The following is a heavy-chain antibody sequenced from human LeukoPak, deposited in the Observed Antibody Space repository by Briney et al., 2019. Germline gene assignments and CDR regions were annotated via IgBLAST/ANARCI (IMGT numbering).Heavy chain of an antibody. J-gene: IGHJ4*02. CDR1: GFTFSSYG. Sequence: GGSLRLSCAASGFTFSSYGMHWLRQAPGKGLEWVSYIDNSDTTIYYADSVKGRFTISRDNAKNSLYLQMNSLRAEDTAVYYCARDSGGSSPFDYWGQGTLVTVSS. CDR2: IDNSDTTI. D-gene: IGHD2-15*01. V-gene: IGHV3-48*04. CDR3: ARDSGGSSPFDY.